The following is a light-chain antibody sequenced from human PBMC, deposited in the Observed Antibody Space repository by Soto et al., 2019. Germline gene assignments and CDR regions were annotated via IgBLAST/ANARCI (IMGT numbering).Light chain of an antibody. Sequence: QSALTQPRSVSGSPGQSVTISCTRTGSDVGGFDSVSWYQQYPGKAPKLMIYDVTKRPSGVPDRFSGSKSDNTASLTISGLQAEDEADYYCCSFADWYSYVFGAGTKLTVL. CDR3: CSFADWYSYV. J-gene: IGLJ1*01. CDR2: DVT. CDR1: GSDVGGFDS. V-gene: IGLV2-11*01.